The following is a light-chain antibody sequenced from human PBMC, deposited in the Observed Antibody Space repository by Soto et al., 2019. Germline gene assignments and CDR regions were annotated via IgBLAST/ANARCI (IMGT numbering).Light chain of an antibody. J-gene: IGKJ4*01. CDR2: DAS. Sequence: DIQMTQSPSSLSASVGDRVTFTCQASQDITNSLNWYQQKPGRAPKLLIYDASNLEAGVPSRFRGGGSGTDFTFTISSLQPDDVATYYCQQYDNVSLTFGGGTKVGIK. V-gene: IGKV1-33*01. CDR1: QDITNS. CDR3: QQYDNVSLT.